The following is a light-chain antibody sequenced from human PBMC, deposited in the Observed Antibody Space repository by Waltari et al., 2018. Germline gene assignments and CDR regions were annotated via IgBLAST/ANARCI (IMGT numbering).Light chain of an antibody. CDR2: EGN. Sequence: QSALTQPASVSGSPGQSITISCTGFNSNVGSYNLVSWYQKHPGKAPTLLIYEGNRRPSGVSNLFSGSKSDNTASLTLSGLQAEDEADYYCCSNVGSSVFFGGGTKLTVL. J-gene: IGLJ2*01. CDR1: NSNVGSYNL. CDR3: CSNVGSSVF. V-gene: IGLV2-23*03.